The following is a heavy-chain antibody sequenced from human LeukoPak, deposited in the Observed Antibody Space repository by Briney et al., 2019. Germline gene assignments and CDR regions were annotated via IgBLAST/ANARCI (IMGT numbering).Heavy chain of an antibody. CDR1: GFTFSSYR. D-gene: IGHD6-6*01. Sequence: GGSLRLSCAASGFTFSSYRMYWVRQAPGKGLVWVSRINSDRSSTTYADSVKGRFTISRDNAKNTLYLEMNSLRAEDTAVYYCAKLGKAARFHLFPYYFDYWGQGTLVTVSS. V-gene: IGHV3-74*01. J-gene: IGHJ4*02. CDR3: AKLGKAARFHLFPYYFDY. CDR2: INSDRSST.